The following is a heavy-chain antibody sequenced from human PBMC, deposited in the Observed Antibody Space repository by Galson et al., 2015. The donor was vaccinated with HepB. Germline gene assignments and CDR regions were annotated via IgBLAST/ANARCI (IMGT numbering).Heavy chain of an antibody. CDR2: ISPGDSET. D-gene: IGHD3-10*01. Sequence: QSGAEVKKTGESLKISCKGSGYSFTNYWIGWVRQMPGKGLEWMGIISPGDSETRYSPSFQGQVTMSADKSISTASLQWSSLKASDTAIYYCVRQYPYRVRGGTKYSFDHWGQGTLVTVSS. V-gene: IGHV5-51*01. CDR3: VRQYPYRVRGGTKYSFDH. J-gene: IGHJ4*02. CDR1: GYSFTNYW.